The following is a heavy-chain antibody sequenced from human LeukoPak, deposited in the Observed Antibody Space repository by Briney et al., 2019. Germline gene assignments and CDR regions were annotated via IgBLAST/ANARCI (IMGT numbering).Heavy chain of an antibody. D-gene: IGHD4-23*01. CDR3: ARDTVVTNDALDI. CDR2: INPNCGGT. J-gene: IGHJ3*02. V-gene: IGHV1-2*02. Sequence: EASVKVSCKASGYTFTGYYMHWVRQAPGQGLEWMGWINPNCGGTNYAQKFQGRVTMTRDTSISTDYMELSRLRSDDTAVYYFARDTVVTNDALDIWGQGTMVTVSS. CDR1: GYTFTGYY.